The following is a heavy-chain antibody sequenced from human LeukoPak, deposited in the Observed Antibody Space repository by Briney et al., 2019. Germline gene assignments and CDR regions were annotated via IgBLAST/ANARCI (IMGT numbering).Heavy chain of an antibody. CDR3: ARYQTPIAAAGSRYAFDI. V-gene: IGHV6-1*01. Sequence: SQTLSLTCAISGDSVSSNSVAWNWIRQSPWRGLEWLGRTYFRSKWYNDYAVSVKGRITIEPDTSKNQFSLQLNSVTPDDTAVYYCARYQTPIAAAGSRYAFDIWGQGTMVTVSS. CDR2: TYFRSKWYN. J-gene: IGHJ3*02. CDR1: GDSVSSNSVA. D-gene: IGHD6-13*01.